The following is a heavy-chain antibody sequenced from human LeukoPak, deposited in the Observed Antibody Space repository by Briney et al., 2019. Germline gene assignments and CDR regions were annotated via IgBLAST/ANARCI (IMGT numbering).Heavy chain of an antibody. J-gene: IGHJ4*02. CDR2: ISSSSSYI. CDR1: GFTFSSYE. D-gene: IGHD2-21*02. V-gene: IGHV3-21*01. Sequence: GGSLRLSCAASGFTFSSYEMNWVRQAPGKGLEWVSSISSSSSYIYYADSVKGRFTISRDNAKNSLYLQMNSLRAEDTAVYYCARDAIVVVTAPDSWGQGTLVTVSS. CDR3: ARDAIVVVTAPDS.